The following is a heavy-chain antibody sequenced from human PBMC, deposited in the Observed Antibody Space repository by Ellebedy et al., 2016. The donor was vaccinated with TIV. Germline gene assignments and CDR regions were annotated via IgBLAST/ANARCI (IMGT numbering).Heavy chain of an antibody. CDR1: GFIVSSNY. J-gene: IGHJ4*02. CDR2: IYGGGGT. D-gene: IGHD2-15*01. Sequence: GESLKISCAASGFIVSSNYMSWVRQAPGKGLEWVSIIYGGGGTYYADSVKGRFTISRDNSKNTLYLQMNSLRVEDTAVYYCARMDCSGGSCYFDYWGQGTLVTVSS. V-gene: IGHV3-66*01. CDR3: ARMDCSGGSCYFDY.